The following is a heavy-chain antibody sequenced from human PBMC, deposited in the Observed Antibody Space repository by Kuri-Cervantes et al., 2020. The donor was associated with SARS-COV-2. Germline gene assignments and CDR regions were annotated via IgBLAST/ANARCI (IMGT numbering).Heavy chain of an antibody. CDR1: GFTFSSYG. CDR3: AREEVYCSSTSCYGSWFGP. J-gene: IGHJ5*02. CDR2: ISYDGSNK. Sequence: GESLKISCAASGFTFSSYGMHWVRQAPGKGLEWVAVISYDGSNKYYADSVKGRFTISRDNAKNSLYLQMNSLRAEDTAVYYCAREEVYCSSTSCYGSWFGPWGQGTLVTVSS. D-gene: IGHD2-2*01. V-gene: IGHV3-30*03.